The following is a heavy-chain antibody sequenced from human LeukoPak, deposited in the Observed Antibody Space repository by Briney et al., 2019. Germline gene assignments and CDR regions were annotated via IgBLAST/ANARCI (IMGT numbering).Heavy chain of an antibody. V-gene: IGHV4-4*09. CDR3: ARTYSTSSNFDY. CDR1: GGSISSYY. D-gene: IGHD2-2*01. CDR2: IYSSGST. Sequence: SETLSLTCTVSGGSISSYYWSWIRQPPGKGLEWVGYIYSSGSTNYNPSLKSRVTISVDTSKEQFSLKLSSVTAADTALYYCARTYSTSSNFDYWGQGTLVTVSS. J-gene: IGHJ4*02.